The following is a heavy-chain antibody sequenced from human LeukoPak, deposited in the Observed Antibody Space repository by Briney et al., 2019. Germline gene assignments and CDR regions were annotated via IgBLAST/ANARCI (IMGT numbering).Heavy chain of an antibody. J-gene: IGHJ4*02. CDR1: GFTFSGSA. CDR3: TRVVGDYKDY. V-gene: IGHV3-73*01. Sequence: GGSLRLSCAASGFTFSGSAMHWARQASGKGLEWVGRIRSKANRYATAYAESVKGRFTISRDDSKNTAYLQMNSLKTEDTALYYCTRVVGDYKDYWGQGTLVTVSS. D-gene: IGHD3-16*01. CDR2: IRSKANRYAT.